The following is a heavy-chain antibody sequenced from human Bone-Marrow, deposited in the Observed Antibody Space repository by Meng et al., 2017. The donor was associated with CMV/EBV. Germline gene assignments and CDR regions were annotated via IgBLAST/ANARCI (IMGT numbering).Heavy chain of an antibody. Sequence: GESLKISCAASGFTFSSYSMNWVRQAPGKGLEWVSSISSSSSYIYYADSVKGRFTISRDNAKNSLYLQMNSLRAEDTAVYYCASFSGSYLFDYWGQGTLVTVSS. CDR3: ASFSGSYLFDY. J-gene: IGHJ4*02. D-gene: IGHD1-26*01. V-gene: IGHV3-21*01. CDR1: GFTFSSYS. CDR2: ISSSSSYI.